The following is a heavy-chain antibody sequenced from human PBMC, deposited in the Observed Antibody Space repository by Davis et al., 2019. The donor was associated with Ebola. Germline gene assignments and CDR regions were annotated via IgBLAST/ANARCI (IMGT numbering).Heavy chain of an antibody. Sequence: GESLKISCAASGFTFSNYWMTWVRQAPGKGLEWVAHIKEDGSQKYCVDSVRGRFTISRDNAKSSLSLQMNSPRVEDTAVYYCVRDAGWQRLDNWGQGTLVTVSS. CDR1: GFTFSNYW. CDR2: IKEDGSQK. D-gene: IGHD4-23*01. J-gene: IGHJ4*02. CDR3: VRDAGWQRLDN. V-gene: IGHV3-7*01.